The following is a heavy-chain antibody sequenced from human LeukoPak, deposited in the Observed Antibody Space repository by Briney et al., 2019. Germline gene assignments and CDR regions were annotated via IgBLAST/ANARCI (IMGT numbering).Heavy chain of an antibody. Sequence: GGSLRLSCAASGFTFSSYAMSWVRQAPGKGLEWVSAISGSGFSTYYADSVKGRFTISRDNSRNTLYLQMNSLRAEDTAVYYCAKGGSGSYYYYYYMDVWGKGTTVTVSS. J-gene: IGHJ6*03. CDR3: AKGGSGSYYYYYYMDV. V-gene: IGHV3-23*01. CDR2: ISGSGFST. CDR1: GFTFSSYA. D-gene: IGHD1-26*01.